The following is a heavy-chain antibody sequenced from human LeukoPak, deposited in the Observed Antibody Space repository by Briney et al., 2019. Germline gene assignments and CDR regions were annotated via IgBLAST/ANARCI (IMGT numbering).Heavy chain of an antibody. J-gene: IGHJ4*02. CDR2: INPNSGGT. V-gene: IGHV1-2*02. CDR1: GYTFTGYY. Sequence: ASVKVSCKASGYTFTGYYMHWVRQAPGQGLEWMGWINPNSGGTNYAQKFQGRVTMTTDTSTSTAYMELRSLRSDDTAVYYCARGPRGWYSDWGQGTLVTVSS. D-gene: IGHD6-19*01. CDR3: ARGPRGWYSD.